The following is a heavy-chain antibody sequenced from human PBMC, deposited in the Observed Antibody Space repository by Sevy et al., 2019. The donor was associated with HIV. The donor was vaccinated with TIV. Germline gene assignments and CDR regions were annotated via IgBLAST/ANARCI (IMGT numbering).Heavy chain of an antibody. CDR2: IYYSGST. Sequence: SETLSLTCTVSGGSVSSGSYYWSWIRQPPGKGLEWIGYIYYSGSTNYNPSLKSRVTISVDTSKNQFSLKLSSVTAADTAVYYCAGHTTVTTFSYDYWGQGTLVTVSS. J-gene: IGHJ4*02. CDR3: AGHTTVTTFSYDY. D-gene: IGHD4-17*01. CDR1: GGSVSSGSYY. V-gene: IGHV4-61*01.